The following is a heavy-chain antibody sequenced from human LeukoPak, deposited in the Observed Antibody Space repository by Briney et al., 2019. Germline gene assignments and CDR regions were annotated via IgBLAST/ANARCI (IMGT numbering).Heavy chain of an antibody. CDR1: GYTFTSYY. D-gene: IGHD5-18*01. J-gene: IGHJ4*02. CDR2: IRPSGST. CDR3: AREGPETYNFVF. Sequence: ASVKVSCKASGYTFTSYYIHWVRQAPGQGLEYMGIIRPSGSTAYAQKFQGRVTMTRDTSTSAVYMELSSLRSEDTAVYYCAREGPETYNFVFWGQGTQVTVSS. V-gene: IGHV1-46*01.